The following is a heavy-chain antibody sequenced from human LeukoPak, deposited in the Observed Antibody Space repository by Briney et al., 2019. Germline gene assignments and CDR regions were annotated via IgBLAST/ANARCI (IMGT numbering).Heavy chain of an antibody. CDR3: ARGKYYCSGATCAPPLDS. D-gene: IGHD2-15*01. V-gene: IGHV4-34*01. CDR1: GGSFSGFY. J-gene: IGHJ4*02. CDR2: INHSGSN. Sequence: PSETLSLTCAVNGGSFSGFYWTWIRQRPGKGLEWIGEINHSGSNIYNPSLKSRVTMSVDTSKNQVSLKMTSVTAADTALYYCARGKYYCSGATCAPPLDSWGQGTLVTVSS.